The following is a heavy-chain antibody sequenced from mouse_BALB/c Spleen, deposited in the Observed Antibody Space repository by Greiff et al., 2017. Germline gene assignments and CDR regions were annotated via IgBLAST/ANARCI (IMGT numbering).Heavy chain of an antibody. V-gene: IGHV1S81*02. CDR1: GYTFTSYY. CDR2: INPSNGGT. Sequence: QVQLKESGAELVKPGASVKLSCKASGYTFTSYYMYWVKQRPGQGLEWIGEINPSNGGTNFNEKFKSKATLTVDKSSSTAYMQLSSLTSEDSAVYYCTSGVFDYWGQGTTLTVSS. J-gene: IGHJ2*01. CDR3: TSGVFDY.